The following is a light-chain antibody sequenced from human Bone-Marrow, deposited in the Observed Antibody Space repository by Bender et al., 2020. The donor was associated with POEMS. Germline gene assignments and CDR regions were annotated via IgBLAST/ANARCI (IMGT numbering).Light chain of an antibody. J-gene: IGLJ2*01. Sequence: QSALTQPASVSGSPGQSITISCTGTSSDIGIYNLVSWYQQHPGKAPKLILFDVNTRPSGVSNRFSGSKSGITASLTISGLQAEDEADYYCASFSSSSTLEIFGGGTKLTVL. CDR3: ASFSSSSTLEI. CDR1: SSDIGIYNL. V-gene: IGLV2-14*02. CDR2: DVN.